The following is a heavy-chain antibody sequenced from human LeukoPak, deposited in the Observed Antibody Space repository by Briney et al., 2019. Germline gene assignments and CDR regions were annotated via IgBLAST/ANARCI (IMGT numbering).Heavy chain of an antibody. D-gene: IGHD3-10*01. CDR3: ASWVPDRGFDY. CDR1: GFTFSSYV. V-gene: IGHV3-23*01. CDR2: ISGSGGST. Sequence: GGSLRLSCAVAGFTFSSYVMSWVRQAPGKGLEWVSSISGSGGSTYYADSVKGRFTISRDNSKKTLYLQMNSLRADDTAVYYCASWVPDRGFDYWGQGTLVTVSS. J-gene: IGHJ4*02.